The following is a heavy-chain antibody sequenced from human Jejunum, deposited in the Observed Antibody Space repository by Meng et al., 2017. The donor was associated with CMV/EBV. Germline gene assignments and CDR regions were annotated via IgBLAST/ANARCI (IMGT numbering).Heavy chain of an antibody. Sequence: GQVGQPGAEGTKPGASVKVACEASGFIFTSYAISWVRQAPGQGLQYMGWISAYNGNTNYAQELQGRVTMTTDTSTSTAYMELRSLRFDDTAVYYCARFYCSSTSCPHVLFDYWGQGTLVTVSS. D-gene: IGHD2-2*01. CDR2: ISAYNGNT. V-gene: IGHV1-18*01. CDR3: ARFYCSSTSCPHVLFDY. CDR1: GFIFTSYA. J-gene: IGHJ4*02.